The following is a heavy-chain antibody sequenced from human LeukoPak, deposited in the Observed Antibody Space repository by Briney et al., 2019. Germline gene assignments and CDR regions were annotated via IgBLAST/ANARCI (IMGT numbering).Heavy chain of an antibody. D-gene: IGHD1-26*01. Sequence: PGGSLRLSCSASGFTFSAYTMNWVRQAPGKGLEWVSDISGSGGSTYYADSVKGRFTISRDNSKNTLYLQMNSLRAEDTAVYYCAKLVGARDYFDYWGQGTLVTVSS. CDR2: ISGSGGST. CDR3: AKLVGARDYFDY. V-gene: IGHV3-23*01. J-gene: IGHJ4*02. CDR1: GFTFSAYT.